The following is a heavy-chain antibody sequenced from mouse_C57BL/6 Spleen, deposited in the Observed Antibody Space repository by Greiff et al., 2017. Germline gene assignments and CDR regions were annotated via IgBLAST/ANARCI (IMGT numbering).Heavy chain of an antibody. Sequence: EVQVVESGGGLVQPGGSLSLSCAASGFTFTDYYMSWVRQPPGKALEWLGFIRNKANGYTTEYSASVKGRFTISRDNSQSILYLQMNALRAEDSAAYYCARWLRLFDYWGQGTTLTVSA. CDR2: IRNKANGYTT. J-gene: IGHJ2*01. CDR3: ARWLRLFDY. D-gene: IGHD1-1*01. V-gene: IGHV7-3*01. CDR1: GFTFTDYY.